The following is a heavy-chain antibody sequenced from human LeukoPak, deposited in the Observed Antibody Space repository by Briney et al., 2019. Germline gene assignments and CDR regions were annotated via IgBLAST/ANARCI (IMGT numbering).Heavy chain of an antibody. CDR2: ITGNGVNT. V-gene: IGHV3-23*01. D-gene: IGHD2-2*02. J-gene: IGHJ4*02. CDR1: GFTFTSYD. Sequence: GGSLRLSCATSGFTFTSYDMNWVRQAPGKGLEWVAAITGNGVNTYYADSVKGRFTISSDPSKNTLFLQMHSLRADDTAVYYCAKPRADIPATVFDSWGQGALVTVSS. CDR3: AKPRADIPATVFDS.